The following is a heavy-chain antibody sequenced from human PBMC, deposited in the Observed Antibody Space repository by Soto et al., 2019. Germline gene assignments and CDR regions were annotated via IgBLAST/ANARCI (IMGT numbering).Heavy chain of an antibody. V-gene: IGHV3-30*18. CDR1: GFTFSSYG. D-gene: IGHD2-2*01. Sequence: QVQLVESGGGVVQPGRSLRLSCAASGFTFSSYGMHWVRQAPGKGLEWVAVISYDGSNKYYADSVKGRFTISRDNSRNTLYLQMNSLRAEDTAVYYCAKGVLPDHEYPTGGYYYYYGMDVWGQGTTVTVSS. J-gene: IGHJ6*02. CDR2: ISYDGSNK. CDR3: AKGVLPDHEYPTGGYYYYYGMDV.